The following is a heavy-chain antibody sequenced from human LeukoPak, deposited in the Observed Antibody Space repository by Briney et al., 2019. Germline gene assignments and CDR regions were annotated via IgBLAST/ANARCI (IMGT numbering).Heavy chain of an antibody. CDR3: ARDRYYYDSSGYYYEY. V-gene: IGHV1-18*01. D-gene: IGHD3-22*01. CDR2: ISAYNGNT. Sequence: ASVKVSCTASGYTFTIYGISWVRQAPGQGLEWMGWISAYNGNTNYAQKLQGRVTMTTDTSTSTAYMELRSLRSDDTAVYYCARDRYYYDSSGYYYEYWGQGTLVTVSS. J-gene: IGHJ4*02. CDR1: GYTFTIYG.